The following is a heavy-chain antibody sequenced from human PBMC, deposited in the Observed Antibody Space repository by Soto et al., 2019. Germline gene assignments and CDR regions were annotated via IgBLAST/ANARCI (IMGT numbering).Heavy chain of an antibody. J-gene: IGHJ4*02. CDR3: ARDPIRGGAPYYFDY. D-gene: IGHD3-10*01. Sequence: AAVKVSCKASGYTFIECYIYWLRQAPGQGLEWLGGINLNTGDTNSAEKFQARVTMTRDTSINTAYMELSGLTSDDTAVYFCARDPIRGGAPYYFDYWGQGTLVTVSS. CDR2: INLNTGDT. V-gene: IGHV1-2*02. CDR1: GYTFIECY.